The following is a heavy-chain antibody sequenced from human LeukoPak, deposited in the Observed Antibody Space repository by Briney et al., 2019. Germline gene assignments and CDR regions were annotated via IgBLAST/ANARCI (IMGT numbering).Heavy chain of an antibody. J-gene: IGHJ5*02. D-gene: IGHD3-10*01. Sequence: PSETLYLTCTVSGGSISSYYWSWIRQPPGKGLEWIGYIYYSGSTNYNPSLKSRVNISVDTSKNQFSLKLSSVTAADTAVYYCARLGYYGPGNNWFDPWGQGTLVTVSS. V-gene: IGHV4-59*08. CDR3: ARLGYYGPGNNWFDP. CDR2: IYYSGST. CDR1: GGSISSYY.